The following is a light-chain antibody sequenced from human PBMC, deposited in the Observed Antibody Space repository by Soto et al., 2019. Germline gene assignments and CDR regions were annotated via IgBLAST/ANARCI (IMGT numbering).Light chain of an antibody. V-gene: IGKV1-9*01. CDR2: GPS. CDR3: QQLKTYPFT. CDR1: QGISSY. Sequence: DIQLTQSPSFLSASVGDRVTITCRASQGISSYLAWYQQKPGNAPKVLLYGPSTLQSGVPSRFSGSGSGTEFTLTISSLQPEDFATYYCQQLKTYPFTFGPGTKVDIK. J-gene: IGKJ3*01.